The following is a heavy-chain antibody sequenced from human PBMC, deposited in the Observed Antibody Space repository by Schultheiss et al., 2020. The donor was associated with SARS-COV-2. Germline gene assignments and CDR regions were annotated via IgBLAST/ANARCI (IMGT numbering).Heavy chain of an antibody. CDR2: INAGNGNT. D-gene: IGHD3-9*01. J-gene: IGHJ6*02. CDR3: ATSLGHYDILTGYYKGYYYYGMDV. Sequence: ASVKVSCKASGYTFTSYAMHWVRQAPGQRLEWMGWINAGNGNTKYSQKFQGRVTITRDTSTSTAYMELRSLRSDDTAVYYCATSLGHYDILTGYYKGYYYYGMDVWGQGTTVTVSS. V-gene: IGHV1-3*01. CDR1: GYTFTSYA.